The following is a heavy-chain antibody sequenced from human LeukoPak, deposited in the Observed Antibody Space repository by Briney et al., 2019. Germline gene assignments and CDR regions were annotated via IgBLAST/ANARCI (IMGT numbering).Heavy chain of an antibody. J-gene: IGHJ6*03. D-gene: IGHD2-8*01. Sequence: PSETLSLTCTVSGGSISSISYYWGWIRQPPGKGLEWIGSIYHSGSTYYNPSLKSRVTISVDTSKNQFSLKLSSVTAADTAVYYCARQDKLMGYYYYMDVWGKGTTVTVSS. V-gene: IGHV4-39*01. CDR1: GGSISSISYY. CDR2: IYHSGST. CDR3: ARQDKLMGYYYYMDV.